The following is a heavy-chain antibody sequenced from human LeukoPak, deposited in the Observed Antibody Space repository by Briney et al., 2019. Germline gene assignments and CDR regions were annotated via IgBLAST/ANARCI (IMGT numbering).Heavy chain of an antibody. CDR1: GFTFSSYG. CDR2: IWYDGSNK. J-gene: IGHJ4*02. CDR3: ARGETTVVTCCFDY. D-gene: IGHD4-23*01. V-gene: IGHV3-33*01. Sequence: GGSLRLSCAASGFTFSSYGMHWVRQAPGEGLGRGAVIWYDGSNKYYPDSLRGRFTISRDNSKNTLYLQMNSLRAEDTAVYYCARGETTVVTCCFDYWGQGTLVTVSS.